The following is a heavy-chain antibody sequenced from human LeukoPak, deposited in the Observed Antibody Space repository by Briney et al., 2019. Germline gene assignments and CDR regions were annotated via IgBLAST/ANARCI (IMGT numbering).Heavy chain of an antibody. CDR3: ARGMVPRTGYYGSGSYYNVRWFDP. J-gene: IGHJ5*02. CDR2: IKQDGSEK. CDR1: GFTFSSYR. D-gene: IGHD3-10*01. V-gene: IGHV3-7*03. Sequence: GGSLRLSCAASGFTFSSYRMSWVRQAPGKGLEWVANIKQDGSEKYYVDSVKGRFTISRDNAKNSLYLQMNSLRAEDTAVYYCARGMVPRTGYYGSGSYYNVRWFDPWGQGTLVTVSS.